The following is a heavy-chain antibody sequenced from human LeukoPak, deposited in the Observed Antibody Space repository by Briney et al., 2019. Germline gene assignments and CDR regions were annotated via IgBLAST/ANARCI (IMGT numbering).Heavy chain of an antibody. CDR3: ASDRVLGSGSLDN. J-gene: IGHJ4*02. Sequence: GSLSLSCTASGFRFSDFWMHWVRQAPGKGLEWVSRIRGDWHDTTYADSVKGRFTISRDNAQNTLYLQMNSLRVEDTAVYYCASDRVLGSGSLDNWGQGTLVTVSS. CDR2: IRGDWHDT. V-gene: IGHV3-74*01. D-gene: IGHD3-10*01. CDR1: GFRFSDFW.